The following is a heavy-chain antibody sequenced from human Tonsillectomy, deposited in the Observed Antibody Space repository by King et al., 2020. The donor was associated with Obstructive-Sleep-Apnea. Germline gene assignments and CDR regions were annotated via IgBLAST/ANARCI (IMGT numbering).Heavy chain of an antibody. Sequence: VQLVESGGGLVQPGGSLRLSCAASGFTFSSYSMNWVRQAPGKGLEWVSYISSSSSTIYYADSVKGRFTISRDNAKNSLYLQINSLRAEDTAVYYCARDESPSYRTLWFDPWGQGTLVTVSS. J-gene: IGHJ5*02. CDR2: ISSSSSTI. CDR1: GFTFSSYS. CDR3: ARDESPSYRTLWFDP. D-gene: IGHD1-26*01. V-gene: IGHV3-48*04.